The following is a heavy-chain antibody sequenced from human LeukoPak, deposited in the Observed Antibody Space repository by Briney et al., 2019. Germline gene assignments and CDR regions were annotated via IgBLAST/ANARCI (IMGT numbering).Heavy chain of an antibody. Sequence: SVKVSCKASGGTFSSYAISWVRQAPGQGLGWMGGIIPIFGTANYAQKFQGRVTITADESTSTAYMELSSLRSEDTAVYYCAGRKRDYFDYWGQGTLVTVSS. CDR1: GGTFSSYA. CDR3: AGRKRDYFDY. D-gene: IGHD1-14*01. V-gene: IGHV1-69*01. J-gene: IGHJ4*02. CDR2: IIPIFGTA.